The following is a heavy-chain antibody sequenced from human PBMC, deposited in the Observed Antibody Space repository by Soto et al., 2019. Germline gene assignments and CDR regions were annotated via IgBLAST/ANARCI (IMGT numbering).Heavy chain of an antibody. CDR2: IYYSGST. J-gene: IGHJ4*02. D-gene: IGHD3-22*01. CDR3: ARAMDYYDSSGYSFDY. Sequence: SETLSLTCTVSGGSISSGGYYWSWIRQHPGKGLEWIGYIYYSGSTYYNPSLKSRVTISVDTSKNQFSLKLSSVTAADTAVYYCARAMDYYDSSGYSFDYWGQRTLVTVSS. V-gene: IGHV4-31*03. CDR1: GGSISSGGYY.